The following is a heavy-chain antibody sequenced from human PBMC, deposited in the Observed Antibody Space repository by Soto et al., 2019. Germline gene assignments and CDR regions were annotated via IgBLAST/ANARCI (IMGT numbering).Heavy chain of an antibody. CDR2: IYYSGDI. V-gene: IGHV4-30-4*01. Sequence: QVQLQESGPGLVKPSQTLSLTCFVSGGSIRSGDYYWSWIRQPPGKGLEWIGYIYYSGDIYYNPSLKSRVTISVDTSKNQFSLKLSSVTAADTAVYYCARVTVSRATGTGYGMDVWGQGTTVTVSS. J-gene: IGHJ6*02. CDR3: ARVTVSRATGTGYGMDV. CDR1: GGSIRSGDYY. D-gene: IGHD2-8*02.